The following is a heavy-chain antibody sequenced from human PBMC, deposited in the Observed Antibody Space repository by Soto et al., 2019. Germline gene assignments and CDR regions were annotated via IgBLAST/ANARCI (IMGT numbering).Heavy chain of an antibody. CDR3: ARVYYYDSSGYYLFDY. Sequence: SETLSLTCAVSGGSISSGGYSWSWIRQPPGKGLEWIGYIYHSGSTYYNPSLKSRVTISVDRSKNQFSLKLSSVTAADTAVYYCARVYYYDSSGYYLFDYWGQGTLVTVSS. J-gene: IGHJ4*02. D-gene: IGHD3-22*01. V-gene: IGHV4-30-2*01. CDR1: GGSISSGGYS. CDR2: IYHSGST.